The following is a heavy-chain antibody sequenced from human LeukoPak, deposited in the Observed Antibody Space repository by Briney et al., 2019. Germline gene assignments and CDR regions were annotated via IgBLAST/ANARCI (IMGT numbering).Heavy chain of an antibody. D-gene: IGHD6-25*01. Sequence: KFQGRVTITRDTSASTAYMELSSLRSEDTAVYYCARESSALDYWGQGTLVTVSS. V-gene: IGHV1-3*01. CDR3: ARESSALDY. J-gene: IGHJ4*02.